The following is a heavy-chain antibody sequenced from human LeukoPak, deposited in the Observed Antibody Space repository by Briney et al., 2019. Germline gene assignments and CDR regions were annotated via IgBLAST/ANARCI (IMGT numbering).Heavy chain of an antibody. CDR1: GGSISSGDYY. D-gene: IGHD3-3*01. V-gene: IGHV4-30-4*08. J-gene: IGHJ5*02. CDR2: IYYSGST. Sequence: SETLSLTCTVSGGSISSGDYYWSWIRQPPGKGLEWIGYIYYSGSTYYNPSLKSRVTISVDTSKNQSSLKLSSVTAADTAVYYCARLIPDFWSGYYTFWFDPWGQGTLVTVSS. CDR3: ARLIPDFWSGYYTFWFDP.